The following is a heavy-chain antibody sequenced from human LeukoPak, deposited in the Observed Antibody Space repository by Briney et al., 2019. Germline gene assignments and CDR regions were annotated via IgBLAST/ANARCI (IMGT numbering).Heavy chain of an antibody. V-gene: IGHV1-69*04. D-gene: IGHD6-19*01. CDR1: GGTFSSYA. Sequence: SVKVSCKASGGTFSSYAISWVRQAPGQGVEWMGRIIPILGIANYAQKFQGRVTITADKSTSTAYMELSSLRSEDTAVYYCARDMAGSGCPLDYWGQGTLVTVSS. CDR2: IIPILGIA. CDR3: ARDMAGSGCPLDY. J-gene: IGHJ4*02.